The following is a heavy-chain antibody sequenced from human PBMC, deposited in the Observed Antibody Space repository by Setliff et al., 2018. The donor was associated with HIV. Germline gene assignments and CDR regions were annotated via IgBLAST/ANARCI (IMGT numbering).Heavy chain of an antibody. V-gene: IGHV3-30*02. J-gene: IGHJ4*02. D-gene: IGHD6-13*01. CDR2: IWYDASQT. Sequence: PGGSLRLSCAASGFTFRDYGMNWVRQAPGKGLEWVAFIWYDASQTYYEASVKGRFTISRDNSKNTLYLQINSLRPEDTAVYFCAKDISGWFSRQGSDYRGQGTLVTVSS. CDR1: GFTFRDYG. CDR3: AKDISGWFSRQGSDY.